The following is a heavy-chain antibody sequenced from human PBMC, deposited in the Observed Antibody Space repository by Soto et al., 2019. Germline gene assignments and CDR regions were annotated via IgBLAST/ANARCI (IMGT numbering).Heavy chain of an antibody. CDR3: ARDQIRSIAVAEGAFDI. Sequence: PAEALEVTWNFCGGSISSGGYSGSWIRQHPGKGLEWIGYIYYSGSTYYNPSLKSRVTISVETSKNQFSLKLRSVTAADTAVYYCARDQIRSIAVAEGAFDIWGQGTMVTVSS. CDR2: IYYSGST. V-gene: IGHV4-31*02. D-gene: IGHD6-19*01. CDR1: GGSISSGGYS. J-gene: IGHJ3*02.